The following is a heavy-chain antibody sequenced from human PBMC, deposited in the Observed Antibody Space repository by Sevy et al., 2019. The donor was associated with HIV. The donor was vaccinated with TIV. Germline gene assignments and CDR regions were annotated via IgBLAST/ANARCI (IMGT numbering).Heavy chain of an antibody. Sequence: ASVKVSCKSSGYTFIDYYIHWVRQAPGQGLEWMGWINPNFGGTYYSQKFQGRVAMTRDTSVSTVYMELRKLRSDDTAVYYCARDGAHFSDRGVIDYWGQGTLVTVSS. CDR3: ARDGAHFSDRGVIDY. D-gene: IGHD3-10*01. CDR1: GYTFIDYY. CDR2: INPNFGGT. V-gene: IGHV1-2*02. J-gene: IGHJ4*02.